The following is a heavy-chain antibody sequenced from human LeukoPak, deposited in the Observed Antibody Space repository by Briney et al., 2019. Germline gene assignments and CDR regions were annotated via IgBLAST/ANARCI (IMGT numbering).Heavy chain of an antibody. CDR3: AGGNGDYYDSSGSPFDP. CDR1: GYTFTSYA. V-gene: IGHV1-69*13. Sequence: ASVKVSCKASGYTFTSYAISWVRQAPGQGLEWMGGIIPIFGTANYAQKFQGRVTITADESTSTAYMELSSLRSEDTAVYYCAGGNGDYYDSSGSPFDPWGQGTLVTVSS. D-gene: IGHD3-22*01. CDR2: IIPIFGTA. J-gene: IGHJ5*02.